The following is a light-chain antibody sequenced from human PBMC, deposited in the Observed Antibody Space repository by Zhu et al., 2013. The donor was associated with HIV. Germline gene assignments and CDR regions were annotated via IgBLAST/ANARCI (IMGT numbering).Light chain of an antibody. J-gene: IGKJ2*01. CDR1: QSVSTW. Sequence: DIQMTQSPSTLSGSVGDRVTITCRASQSVSTWVAWFQQKPGTAPKLLIYKASTLESGVPSRFSGTGSGTEFSLTISSLLPDDFATYYCQQYNDYPYTFGQGTKLEI. CDR2: KAS. CDR3: QQYNDYPYT. V-gene: IGKV1-5*03.